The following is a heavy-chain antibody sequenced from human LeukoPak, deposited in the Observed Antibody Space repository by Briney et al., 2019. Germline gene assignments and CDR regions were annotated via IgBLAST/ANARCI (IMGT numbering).Heavy chain of an antibody. CDR1: GLTFSNHG. J-gene: IGHJ4*02. CDR2: IWYDGSNQ. D-gene: IGHD2-21*02. V-gene: IGHV3-33*01. Sequence: GGSLRLSCAASGLTFSNHGMHWVRQAPGKGLEWVAVIWYDGSNQYYADSVKGRFTISRDNSKNMVYLQMNSLRAEDTATYYCARWGDGKRFDYWGQGNLVTVSS. CDR3: ARWGDGKRFDY.